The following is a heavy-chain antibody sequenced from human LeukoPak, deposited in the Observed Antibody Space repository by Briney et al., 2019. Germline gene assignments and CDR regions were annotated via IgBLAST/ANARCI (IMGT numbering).Heavy chain of an antibody. CDR2: VSAYNGNR. Sequence: ASVKVSCKASGYTFTSYGIIWVRQAPGQGLEWMGWVSAYNGNRNYAQKLQGRVTMTTDTSTSTAYMELRSLRSDDTAVYYCARDKTVVVRGVRALDYWGQGTLVTVSS. J-gene: IGHJ4*02. CDR1: GYTFTSYG. CDR3: ARDKTVVVRGVRALDY. V-gene: IGHV1-18*04. D-gene: IGHD3-10*01.